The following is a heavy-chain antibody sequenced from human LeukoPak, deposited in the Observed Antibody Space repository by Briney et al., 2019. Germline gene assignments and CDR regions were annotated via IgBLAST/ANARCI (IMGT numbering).Heavy chain of an antibody. V-gene: IGHV3-30*04. CDR2: ISYDGSNK. CDR1: GFTFSSYA. J-gene: IGHJ4*02. D-gene: IGHD1-26*01. Sequence: PGESLRLSCAASGFTFSSYAMHWVRQAPGKGLEWVAVISYDGSNKYYADSVKGRFTISRDNSKNTLYLQMNSLRAEDTAVYYCAIPPVGATTGGDYWGQGTLVTVSS. CDR3: AIPPVGATTGGDY.